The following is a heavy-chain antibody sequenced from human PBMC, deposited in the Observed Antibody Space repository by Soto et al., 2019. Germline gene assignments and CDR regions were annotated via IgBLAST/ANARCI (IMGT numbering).Heavy chain of an antibody. V-gene: IGHV3-48*01. CDR3: AKGAGTYRYYFDY. J-gene: IGHJ4*02. CDR1: GFTFSSYS. D-gene: IGHD1-1*01. CDR2: ISSSSSTI. Sequence: PGGSLRLSCAASGFTFSSYSMNWVRQAPGKGLEWVSYISSSSSTIYYADSVKGRFTISRDNAKNTLHLQMNSLRAEDTAVYYCAKGAGTYRYYFDYWGQGTLVTVSS.